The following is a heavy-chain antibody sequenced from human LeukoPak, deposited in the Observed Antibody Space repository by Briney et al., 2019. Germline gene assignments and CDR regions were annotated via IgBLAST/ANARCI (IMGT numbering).Heavy chain of an antibody. J-gene: IGHJ4*02. V-gene: IGHV3-23*01. D-gene: IGHD6-13*01. CDR2: ISGSGGST. Sequence: PGGSLRLSCAASELTFSDYAMNWVRQAPGKGLEYVSGISGSGGSTYHADSVKGRFTISRDNPKNTLYLQMNSLRGEDTAVYYCAKGRSAAAGTGIGYFDYWGQGILVTVSS. CDR3: AKGRSAAAGTGIGYFDY. CDR1: ELTFSDYA.